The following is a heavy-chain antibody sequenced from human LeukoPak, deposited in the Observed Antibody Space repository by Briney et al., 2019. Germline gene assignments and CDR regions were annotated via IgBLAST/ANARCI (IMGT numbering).Heavy chain of an antibody. CDR2: IYYSGST. J-gene: IGHJ5*02. V-gene: IGHV4-59*06. CDR3: ARESIGSITTLDP. CDR1: NGSISTYY. D-gene: IGHD3-3*01. Sequence: SETLSLTCTVSNGSISTYYWSWIRQPLGKGLEWIGYIYYSGSTYYNPSLKSRVTISVDTSKNQFSLKLSSVTAADTAVYYCARESIGSITTLDPWGQGTLVTVSS.